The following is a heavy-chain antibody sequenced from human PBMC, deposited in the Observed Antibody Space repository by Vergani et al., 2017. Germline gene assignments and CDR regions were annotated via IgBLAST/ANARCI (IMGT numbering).Heavy chain of an antibody. CDR2: IIPIFGTA. J-gene: IGHJ3*02. CDR1: GGTFSSYA. CDR3: ASWYEYESSGYYYQAFNI. V-gene: IGHV1-69*01. D-gene: IGHD3-22*01. Sequence: QVQLVQSGAEVKKPGSSVKVSCKASGGTFSSYAISWVRQAPGQGLEWMGGIIPIFGTANYAQKFQGRVTITADESTSTAYMELSSRRSEYTAVYYWASWYEYESSGYYYQAFNIGGQGTMVTVSS.